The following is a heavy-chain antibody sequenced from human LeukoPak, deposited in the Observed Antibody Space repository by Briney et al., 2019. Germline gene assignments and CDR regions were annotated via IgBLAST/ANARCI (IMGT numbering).Heavy chain of an antibody. V-gene: IGHV4-59*12. Sequence: SETLPLTCTVSGGSMRGYYWSWIRQPPGARLEWIGHIYITGDVNYSPSLRSRVSISIDSSKNQVSLQLSSVTAADTAVYYCARMTAGGLHWGYLDYWGQGTLVAVSS. CDR3: ARMTAGGLHWGYLDY. CDR1: GGSMRGYY. CDR2: IYITGDV. D-gene: IGHD7-27*01. J-gene: IGHJ4*02.